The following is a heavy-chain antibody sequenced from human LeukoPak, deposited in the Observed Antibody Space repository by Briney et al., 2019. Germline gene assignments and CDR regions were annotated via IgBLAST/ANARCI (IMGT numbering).Heavy chain of an antibody. CDR3: AKVTDAAAGTTISWFDP. D-gene: IGHD6-13*01. CDR2: ISGSGGST. V-gene: IGHV3-23*01. J-gene: IGHJ5*02. CDR1: GFTFSSYA. Sequence: PGGSLRLSCAASGFTFSSYAMSWVRQAPGKGLEWVSAISGSGGSTYYADSVKGRFTISRDNSKNTLYLQMNSLRAEDTAVYYCAKVTDAAAGTTISWFDPWGQGTLVTVSS.